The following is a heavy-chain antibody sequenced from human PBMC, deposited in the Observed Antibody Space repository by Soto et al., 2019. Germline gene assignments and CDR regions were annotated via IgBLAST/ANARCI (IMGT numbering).Heavy chain of an antibody. CDR2: INPNSGGT. CDR3: ARELNVNPGIYYYYGMDG. CDR1: GYTFTGYY. D-gene: IGHD1-26*01. J-gene: IGHJ6*02. Sequence: ASVKGSCTASGYTFTGYYMHWVRQAPGQGLEWMGWINPNSGGTNYAQKFQGWVTMTRDTSISTAYMELSRLRSDDTAVYYCARELNVNPGIYYYYGMDGWGQGTTVT. V-gene: IGHV1-2*04.